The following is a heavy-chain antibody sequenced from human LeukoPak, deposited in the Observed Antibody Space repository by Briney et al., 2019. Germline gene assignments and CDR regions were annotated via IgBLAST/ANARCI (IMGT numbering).Heavy chain of an antibody. CDR1: GGSISSYY. J-gene: IGHJ6*03. V-gene: IGHV4-4*07. D-gene: IGHD3-3*01. Sequence: SETLSLTCTVSGGSISSYYWSWIRQPAGKGLEWFGRIYTSGSTNYNPSLKSRVTMSVDTSKNQFSLKLSSVTAADTAVYYCARSITIFGYYYMDVWGKGTTVTVSS. CDR3: ARSITIFGYYYMDV. CDR2: IYTSGST.